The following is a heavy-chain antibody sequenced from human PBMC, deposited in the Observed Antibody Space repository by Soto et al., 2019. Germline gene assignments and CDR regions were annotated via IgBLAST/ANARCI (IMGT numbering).Heavy chain of an antibody. CDR3: ARFSPGIAAAGTSFDY. Sequence: QVQLQQWGAGLSKPSETLSLTCAVYGGSFSGYYWSWIRQPPGKGLEWIGEINHSGSSNYNPSLKSRVTISVDTSKNQFSLKLSSVTAADTAVYYCARFSPGIAAAGTSFDYWGQGTLVTVSS. V-gene: IGHV4-34*01. CDR1: GGSFSGYY. CDR2: INHSGSS. J-gene: IGHJ4*02. D-gene: IGHD6-13*01.